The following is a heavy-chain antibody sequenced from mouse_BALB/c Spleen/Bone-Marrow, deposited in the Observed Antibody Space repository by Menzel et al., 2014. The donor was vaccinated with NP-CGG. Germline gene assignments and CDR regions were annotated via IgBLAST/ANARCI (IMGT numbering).Heavy chain of an antibody. D-gene: IGHD2-3*01. J-gene: IGHJ1*01. Sequence: EVMLVESGGGLVQPGGSLRLSCATSGVTFTDYYTSWVRQPPGKALEWLGFIRNKANGHTTEYSASVKGRFTISRDNSQSILYLQMNTLRAEDSATYYCARDINDGYYWYFDVWGAGTTVTVSS. CDR3: ARDINDGYYWYFDV. V-gene: IGHV7-3*02. CDR2: IRNKANGHTT. CDR1: GVTFTDYY.